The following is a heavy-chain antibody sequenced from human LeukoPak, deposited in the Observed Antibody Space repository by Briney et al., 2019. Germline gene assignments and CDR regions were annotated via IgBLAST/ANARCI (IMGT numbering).Heavy chain of an antibody. CDR1: GYSISSGYY. J-gene: IGHJ4*02. CDR3: AVRTVTRLDY. CDR2: IYHSGST. D-gene: IGHD4-11*01. V-gene: IGHV4-38-2*02. Sequence: PSETLSLTCTVSGYSISSGYYWGWIRQPPGKGLEWIRSIYHSGSTYYNPSLKSRVTISVDTSKNQFSLKLSSVTAADTAMYYCAVRTVTRLDYWGQGTLVTVSS.